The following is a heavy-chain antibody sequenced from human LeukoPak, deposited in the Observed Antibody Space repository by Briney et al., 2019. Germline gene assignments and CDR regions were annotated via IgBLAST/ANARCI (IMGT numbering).Heavy chain of an antibody. D-gene: IGHD3-22*01. V-gene: IGHV3-21*01. CDR1: GFTFSSYS. Sequence: GGSLRLSCAASGFTFSSYSMNWVRQAPGKGLEWVSSISSSSYIYYADSVKGRFTISRDNAKNSLYLQMNSLRAEDTAVYYCARDFSGYYYDSSGFSWGQGTLVTVSS. CDR2: ISSSSYI. J-gene: IGHJ4*02. CDR3: ARDFSGYYYDSSGFS.